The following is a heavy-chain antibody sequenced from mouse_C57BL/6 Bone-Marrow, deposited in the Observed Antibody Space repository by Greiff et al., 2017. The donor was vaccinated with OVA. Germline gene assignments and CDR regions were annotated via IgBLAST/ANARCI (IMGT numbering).Heavy chain of an antibody. CDR3: AREDYYDYCDY. CDR1: GYTFTSYW. J-gene: IGHJ2*01. V-gene: IGHV1-69*01. CDR2: IDPSDSYT. Sequence: QVQLQQPGAELVMPGASVKLSCKASGYTFTSYWMHWVKQRPGQGLEWIGEIDPSDSYTNYKEKCKSKSTLTVDKSSSTAYMQLSSLTSEDSAVYYCAREDYYDYCDYWGQGTTLTVSA. D-gene: IGHD1-1*01.